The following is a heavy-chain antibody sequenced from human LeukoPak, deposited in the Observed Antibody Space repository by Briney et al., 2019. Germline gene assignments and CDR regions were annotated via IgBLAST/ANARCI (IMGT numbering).Heavy chain of an antibody. CDR1: GFSLSNARMG. CDR3: ARMMEDIVVVPAPSWFDP. V-gene: IGHV2-26*01. J-gene: IGHJ5*02. CDR2: IFSNDEK. D-gene: IGHD2-2*01. Sequence: ESGPVLVKPTETLTLTCTVSGFSLSNARMGVSWIRQPPGKALEWLAHIFSNDEKSYSTSLMSRLAISKDTSKSQVVLTMTNMDPVDTATYYCARMMEDIVVVPAPSWFDPWGQGTLVTVSS.